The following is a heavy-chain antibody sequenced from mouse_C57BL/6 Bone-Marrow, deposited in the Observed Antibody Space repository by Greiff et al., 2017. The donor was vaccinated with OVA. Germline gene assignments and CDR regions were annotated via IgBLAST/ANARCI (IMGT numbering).Heavy chain of an antibody. Sequence: VQLQQPGAELVRPGTSVKLSCKASGYTFTSYWMHWVKQRPGQGLEWIGVIDPSDSYTNYNQKFKGKATLTVETSSSTAYMQLSSLTSEDSAVYYCASPYGSSPGYAMDYWGQGTSVTVSS. CDR2: IDPSDSYT. V-gene: IGHV1-59*01. D-gene: IGHD1-1*01. CDR3: ASPYGSSPGYAMDY. CDR1: GYTFTSYW. J-gene: IGHJ4*01.